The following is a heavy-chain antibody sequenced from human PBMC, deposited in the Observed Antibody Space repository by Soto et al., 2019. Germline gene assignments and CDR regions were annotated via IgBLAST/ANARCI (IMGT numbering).Heavy chain of an antibody. CDR3: ARVDGVWVGGYYYYVMDV. V-gene: IGHV3-21*01. CDR1: GFPFRSYS. D-gene: IGHD2-8*01. CDR2: ISSSSSYI. J-gene: IGHJ6*02. Sequence: PGGSLRLSCTASGFPFRSYSMNWVRQATGKGLEWVSSISSSSSYIYYADSVKGRFTISRDNAKNSLYLQMNSLRAEDTAVYYCARVDGVWVGGYYYYVMDVGGQGTTVTVS.